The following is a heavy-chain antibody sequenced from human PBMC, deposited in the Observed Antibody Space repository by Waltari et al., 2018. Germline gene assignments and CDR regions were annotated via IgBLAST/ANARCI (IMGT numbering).Heavy chain of an antibody. V-gene: IGHV1-69-2*01. D-gene: IGHD3-10*01. CDR1: GYTFTDSY. Sequence: EVQLVQSGAEVKKPGATVKISCKAPGYTFTDSYMHWVHQAPGNGIEWMGRVDPEDGETIYAEKFQGRVTITADTSTDTAYMELSSLRSEDTAVYYCATLNFYGSGSYPRRPYFDYWGQGTLVTVSS. CDR2: VDPEDGET. J-gene: IGHJ4*02. CDR3: ATLNFYGSGSYPRRPYFDY.